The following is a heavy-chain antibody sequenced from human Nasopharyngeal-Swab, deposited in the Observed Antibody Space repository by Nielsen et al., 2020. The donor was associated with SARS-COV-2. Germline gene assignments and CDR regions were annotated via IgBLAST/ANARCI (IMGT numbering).Heavy chain of an antibody. D-gene: IGHD3-3*01. CDR2: IYPADSDT. CDR3: ARDFDLSSGYDV. V-gene: IGHV5-51*01. Sequence: GESLKISCEGSGFFYTNYWIAWVRQVLEKGLEWLGIIYPADSDTRYNPSFQGQVTISADKSIRTAYLQWKSLKASDSAMYYCARDFDLSSGYDVWGQGTLVTVSS. CDR1: GFFYTNYW. J-gene: IGHJ4*02.